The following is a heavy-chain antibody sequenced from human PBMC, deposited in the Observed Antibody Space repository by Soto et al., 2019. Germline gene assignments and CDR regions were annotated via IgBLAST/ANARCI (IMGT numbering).Heavy chain of an antibody. CDR1: VYTFTSYD. V-gene: IGHV1-8*01. CDR3: ARGGYSSGWYQVATPLGYYYYGMDV. CDR2: MNPNSGNT. J-gene: IGHJ6*02. D-gene: IGHD6-19*01. Sequence: ASVKVSCKASVYTFTSYDINWVRQATGQGLEWMGWMNPNSGNTGYAQKFQGRVTMTRSTSISTAYMELSSLRSEDTAVYYCARGGYSSGWYQVATPLGYYYYGMDVWGQGTTVTVSS.